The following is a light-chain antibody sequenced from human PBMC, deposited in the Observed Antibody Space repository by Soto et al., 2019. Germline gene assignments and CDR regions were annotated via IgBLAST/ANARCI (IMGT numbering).Light chain of an antibody. J-gene: IGLJ1*01. CDR2: STN. CDR1: TGAVTSDYS. V-gene: IGLV7-43*01. Sequence: QTVVTQEPSLTVSPGGTVTLTCASSTGAVTSDYSPNWVQQKPGQAPRALIYSTNNKHSWTPARFSGSLLGGKAALTLSGAQPEDEAEYFCLIYYADSRLGVFGTGTKVTVL. CDR3: LIYYADSRLGV.